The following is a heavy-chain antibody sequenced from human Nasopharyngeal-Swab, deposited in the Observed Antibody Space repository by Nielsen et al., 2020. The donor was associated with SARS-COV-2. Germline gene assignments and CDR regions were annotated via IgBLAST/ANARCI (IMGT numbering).Heavy chain of an antibody. D-gene: IGHD4-11*01. CDR3: ARDYRC. J-gene: IGHJ4*02. CDR2: ISSSSSTI. CDR1: GFTFSSYA. Sequence: GESLKISCAASGFTFSSYAMSWVRQAPGKGLEWVSYISSSSSTIYYADSVKGRFTISRDNAKNSLYLQMNSLRDEDTAVYYCARDYRCWGQGTLVTVSS. V-gene: IGHV3-48*02.